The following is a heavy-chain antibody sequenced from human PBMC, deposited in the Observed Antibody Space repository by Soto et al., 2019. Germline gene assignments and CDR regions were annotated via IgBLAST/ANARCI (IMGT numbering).Heavy chain of an antibody. CDR2: ISYDGRDK. CDR3: ARDGCYCTHGVCYIADYGMDV. J-gene: IGHJ6*02. CDR1: GFTFSGYA. Sequence: QVKLVESGGGVVQPGRSLRLSCAASGFTFSGYAVHWVRQAPGKGLEWVALISYDGRDKYYADSVKGRFTISRDNSKNTLYLQMNSLRAEDTALYYCARDGCYCTHGVCYIADYGMDVWGQGTTVTVSS. D-gene: IGHD2-8*01. V-gene: IGHV3-30*04.